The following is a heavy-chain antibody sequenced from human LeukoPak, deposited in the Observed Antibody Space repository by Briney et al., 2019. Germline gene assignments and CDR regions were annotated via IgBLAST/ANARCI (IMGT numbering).Heavy chain of an antibody. CDR3: ARIRGATAFDI. Sequence: ASVKVSCKASGYTFTSYDINWVRQATGQGLEWMGWINPNSGGTNYAQKFQGRVTMTRDTSISTAYMELSRLRSDDTAVYYCARIRGATAFDIWGQGTMVTVSS. CDR1: GYTFTSYD. D-gene: IGHD3-10*01. CDR2: INPNSGGT. V-gene: IGHV1-2*02. J-gene: IGHJ3*02.